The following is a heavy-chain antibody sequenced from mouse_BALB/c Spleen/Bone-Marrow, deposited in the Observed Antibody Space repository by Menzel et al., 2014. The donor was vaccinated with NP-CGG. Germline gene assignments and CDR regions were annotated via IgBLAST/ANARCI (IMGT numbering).Heavy chain of an antibody. D-gene: IGHD2-3*01. CDR1: GYTFTAYV. Sequence: VQLQQPGPELVKPGASVKMSCKASGYTFTAYVMHWVKQKPGQGLEWIGYINPYNDGTNYIEKFKGKATLTSDIPSSTAYMELSSPTSEDSAVYYCAREGWLLRFDYWGQGTTLTVSS. CDR2: INPYNDGT. J-gene: IGHJ2*01. CDR3: AREGWLLRFDY. V-gene: IGHV1-14*01.